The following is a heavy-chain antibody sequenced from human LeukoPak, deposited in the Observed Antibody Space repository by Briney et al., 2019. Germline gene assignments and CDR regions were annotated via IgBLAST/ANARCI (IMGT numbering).Heavy chain of an antibody. V-gene: IGHV3-9*01. CDR1: GFAFDDYA. D-gene: IGHD3-10*01. CDR2: ISWNSGSI. CDR3: ARGAPMVRGVIPDY. Sequence: PGRSLRLSCAASGFAFDDYAMHWVRQAPGKGLEWVSGISWNSGSIVYGDSVKGRFTISRDNAKNTLYLQMNSLRAEDTAVYYCARGAPMVRGVIPDYWGQGTLVTVSS. J-gene: IGHJ4*02.